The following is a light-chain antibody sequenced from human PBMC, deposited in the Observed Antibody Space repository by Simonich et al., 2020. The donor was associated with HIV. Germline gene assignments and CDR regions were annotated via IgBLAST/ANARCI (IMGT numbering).Light chain of an antibody. Sequence: NFMLTQPHSVSESPGKTVTISCICSVGSIASHYVKWYQQRPGSAPTTMNYEVTPRPPGVPDRFTGSSDSSSNAASLTISGLKTEDEADYYCQSYDSSNQVFGGGTKLTVI. CDR1: VGSIASHY. CDR3: QSYDSSNQV. J-gene: IGLJ3*02. V-gene: IGLV6-57*02. CDR2: EVT.